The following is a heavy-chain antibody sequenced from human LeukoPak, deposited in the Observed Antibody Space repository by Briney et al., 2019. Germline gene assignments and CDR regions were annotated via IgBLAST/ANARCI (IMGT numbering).Heavy chain of an antibody. V-gene: IGHV1-18*01. Sequence: GASVKVSCKASGYTFTSYGISWVRQAPGQGLEWMGWISAYNGNTNYAQKLQGRVTMTTDTSTSTAYMELRSLRSDDTAVYYCARESGGYSYGLYYFDYWGQGPLVTVSS. D-gene: IGHD5-18*01. CDR2: ISAYNGNT. CDR1: GYTFTSYG. CDR3: ARESGGYSYGLYYFDY. J-gene: IGHJ4*02.